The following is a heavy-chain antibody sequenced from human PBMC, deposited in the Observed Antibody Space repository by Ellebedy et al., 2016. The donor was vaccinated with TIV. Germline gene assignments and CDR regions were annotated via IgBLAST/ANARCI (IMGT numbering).Heavy chain of an antibody. CDR2: ISVSDGST. V-gene: IGHV3-23*01. Sequence: PGGSLRLSCAASGFTFSSYAMRWVRQAPGKGLEWVSVISVSDGSTSYADSVKGRFTISRDNTKNTLYLQMNSLRAEDTAVYYCAKLYPAQHELSSGSYYDYWGQGTLVTVSS. J-gene: IGHJ4*02. CDR1: GFTFSSYA. D-gene: IGHD2-15*01. CDR3: AKLYPAQHELSSGSYYDY.